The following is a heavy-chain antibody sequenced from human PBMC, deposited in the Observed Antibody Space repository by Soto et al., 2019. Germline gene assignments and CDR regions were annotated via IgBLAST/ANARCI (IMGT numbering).Heavy chain of an antibody. D-gene: IGHD3-10*01. Sequence: QVQLVESGGGVVQPGRSLRLSCAASGFTFSSYGMHWVRQAPGKGLEWVAVIWYDGSNKYYADSVKGRLTISRANSKNTLKLQMNRLRAEKTAVYYCESVRFTRGWRQLLFDPWGQGTLVTVSS. CDR1: GFTFSSYG. CDR2: IWYDGSNK. V-gene: IGHV3-33*01. J-gene: IGHJ5*02. CDR3: ESVRFTRGWRQLLFDP.